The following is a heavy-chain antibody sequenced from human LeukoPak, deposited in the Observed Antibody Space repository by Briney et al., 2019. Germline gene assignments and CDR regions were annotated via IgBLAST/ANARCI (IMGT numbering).Heavy chain of an antibody. D-gene: IGHD4-23*01. CDR2: IKSKTDGGTT. CDR1: GFTFNYAW. Sequence: GGSLRLSCAASGFTFNYAWMSWVRQAPGKGLEWVGHIKSKTDGGTTDYAAPLKGRFTVSRDDSKTTVYLQMNSLKTEDTAVYYCTTATVVTPATYWGQGTLVTVSS. J-gene: IGHJ4*02. CDR3: TTATVVTPATY. V-gene: IGHV3-15*01.